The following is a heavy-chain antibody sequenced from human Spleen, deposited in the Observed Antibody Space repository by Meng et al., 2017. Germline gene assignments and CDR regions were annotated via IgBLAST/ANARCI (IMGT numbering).Heavy chain of an antibody. J-gene: IGHJ4*02. CDR3: ARGPTTMAHDFDY. CDR1: GGSISGYY. Sequence: VQRQQWGAGLLKPSETLSLTCAVYGGSISGYYWSWIRQPPGKGLEWIGEINHSGRTDYNPSLKSRVTISVDTSKNQFSLKLSSVTAADSAVYYCARGPTTMAHDFDYWGQGTLVTVSS. V-gene: IGHV4-34*01. CDR2: INHSGRT. D-gene: IGHD4-11*01.